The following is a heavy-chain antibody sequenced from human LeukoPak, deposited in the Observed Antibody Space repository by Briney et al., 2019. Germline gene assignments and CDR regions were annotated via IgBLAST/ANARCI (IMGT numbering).Heavy chain of an antibody. CDR3: ARDVFGRLVRSYYFDY. Sequence: SVKVSCKASGGTFSSYAISWVRQAPGQGLEWMGGIIPIFGTANYAQKFQGRVTITADKSTSTAYMELSSLRSEDTAVYYCARDVFGRLVRSYYFDYWGQGTLVTVSS. D-gene: IGHD6-19*01. CDR1: GGTFSSYA. V-gene: IGHV1-69*06. CDR2: IIPIFGTA. J-gene: IGHJ4*02.